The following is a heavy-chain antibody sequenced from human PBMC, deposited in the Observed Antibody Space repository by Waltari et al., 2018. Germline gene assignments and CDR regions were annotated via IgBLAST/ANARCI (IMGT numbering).Heavy chain of an antibody. CDR3: ASQDAAAVAYWFDP. CDR2: VYYSGST. D-gene: IGHD2-15*01. J-gene: IGHJ5*02. CDR1: GGSINTNTYF. Sequence: QLQLQESGPRLVKPSETLSLTCTVSGGSINTNTYFWAWVRQPPGKELEWIGSVYYSGSTDYNESLKSRGTISVDTSKNQVSLNLSSVSAADTAVYYCASQDAAAVAYWFDPWGQGTPVTVSS. V-gene: IGHV4-39*01.